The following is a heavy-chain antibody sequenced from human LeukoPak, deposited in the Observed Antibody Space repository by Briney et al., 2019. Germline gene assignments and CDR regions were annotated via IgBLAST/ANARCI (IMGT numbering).Heavy chain of an antibody. J-gene: IGHJ4*02. V-gene: IGHV4-4*02. CDR1: GESISSSNW. Sequence: SETPSLTCAVSGESISSSNWWSWVRQRPGKGLEWIGEIYHSGTTNYNPSLKSRVTISFDTSKNQFSLNLRSVTAADTAVYYCANKVYCSRTSCYPAGYWGQGTLVTVSS. CDR2: IYHSGTT. D-gene: IGHD2-2*01. CDR3: ANKVYCSRTSCYPAGY.